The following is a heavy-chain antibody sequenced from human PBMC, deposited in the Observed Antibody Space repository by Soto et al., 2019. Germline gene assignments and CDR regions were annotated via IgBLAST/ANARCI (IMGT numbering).Heavy chain of an antibody. Sequence: PSAPLSLTCTVSGCSISSSRYYWGWIRQPPGKGLEWIGYIYYSGSTNYNPSLKSRVTISVDTSKNQFSLKLSSVTAADTAVYYCARGGFYDSSGYYNYWGQGTLVTVSS. CDR2: IYYSGST. J-gene: IGHJ4*02. D-gene: IGHD3-22*01. V-gene: IGHV4-61*05. CDR3: ARGGFYDSSGYYNY. CDR1: GCSISSSRYY.